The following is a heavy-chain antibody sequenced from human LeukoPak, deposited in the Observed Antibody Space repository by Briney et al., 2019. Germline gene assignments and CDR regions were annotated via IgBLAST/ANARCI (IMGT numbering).Heavy chain of an antibody. CDR3: ARGSPPAIAVAGHPLNWFDP. D-gene: IGHD6-19*01. CDR1: GGSFSGYY. J-gene: IGHJ5*02. V-gene: IGHV4-34*01. Sequence: SETLPLTCAVYGGSFSGYYWSWIRQPPGKGLEWIGEINHSGSTNYNPSLKSRVTISVDTSKNQFSLKLSSVTAADTAVYYCARGSPPAIAVAGHPLNWFDPWGQGTLVTVSS. CDR2: INHSGST.